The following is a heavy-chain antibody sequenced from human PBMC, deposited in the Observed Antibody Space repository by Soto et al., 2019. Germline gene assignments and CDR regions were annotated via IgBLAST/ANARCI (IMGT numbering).Heavy chain of an antibody. D-gene: IGHD3-3*01. CDR2: INPHGGST. V-gene: IGHV1-46*01. Sequence: QVRLVQSGAEVRRPGASVKVSCKAPGDTFTSYYLNWVRQAPGQGLEWMGVINPHGGSTKYAQKFQGRVTMNRDTSRTTVYMELRSLRSDDTAIYYCARSAGGNFGIIIEGSNWFGPWGQGTLVTVSS. J-gene: IGHJ5*02. CDR3: ARSAGGNFGIIIEGSNWFGP. CDR1: GDTFTSYY.